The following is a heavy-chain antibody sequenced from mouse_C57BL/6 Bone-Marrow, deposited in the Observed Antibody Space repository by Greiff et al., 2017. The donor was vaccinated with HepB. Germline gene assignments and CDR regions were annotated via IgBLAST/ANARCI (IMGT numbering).Heavy chain of an antibody. V-gene: IGHV1-52*01. CDR3: ATEYYGNTVDY. D-gene: IGHD1-1*01. CDR2: IEPSDSET. Sequence: QVQLQQPGAELVRPGSSVKLSCKASGYTFTSYWMHWVKQRPIQGLEWIGNIEPSDSETHYNQKFKDKAKLTVDKSTSTAYMQLRSLTSEDSAVYDCATEYYGNTVDYWGQGTSVTVSS. J-gene: IGHJ4*01. CDR1: GYTFTSYW.